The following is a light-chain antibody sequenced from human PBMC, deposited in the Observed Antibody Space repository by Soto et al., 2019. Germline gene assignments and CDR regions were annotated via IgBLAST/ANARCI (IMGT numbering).Light chain of an antibody. J-gene: IGKJ1*01. CDR3: QQSYSTPRT. V-gene: IGKV1-39*01. CDR1: QNINNL. Sequence: DIQMTQSPTSLYASVGDRVTITCRASQNINNLFNWYQQKSGKAPKLLIYIASTLESGVPSRFSGSGSGTDFTLTISSLQPEDFATYYCQQSYSTPRTFGQGTKVDVK. CDR2: IAS.